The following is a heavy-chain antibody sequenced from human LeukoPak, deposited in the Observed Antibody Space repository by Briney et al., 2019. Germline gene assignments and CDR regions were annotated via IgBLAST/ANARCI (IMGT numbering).Heavy chain of an antibody. V-gene: IGHV3-23*01. Sequence: GGSLRLSCAASGFTFSSYAMSWVRQAPWKGLEWVSAISGSGGSTYYADSVKGRFTISRDNSKNTLYLQMNSLRAEDTAVYYCAKASLLLWFGNWGQGTLVTVSS. CDR2: ISGSGGST. J-gene: IGHJ4*02. CDR1: GFTFSSYA. CDR3: AKASLLLWFGN. D-gene: IGHD3-10*01.